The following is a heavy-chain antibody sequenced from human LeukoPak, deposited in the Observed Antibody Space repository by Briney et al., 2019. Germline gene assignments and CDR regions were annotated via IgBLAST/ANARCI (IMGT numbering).Heavy chain of an antibody. J-gene: IGHJ4*02. Sequence: GGSLRLSCEASGFTFSIFPMHWVRQAPGKGLEWVALISSGSEKYYADSVKGRFTISRDNSKNMLYLQMNSLRADDTAVYYCARDLELSAVYYFDSWGQGTLVIVSS. D-gene: IGHD3-3*01. V-gene: IGHV3-30*04. CDR2: ISSGSEK. CDR3: ARDLELSAVYYFDS. CDR1: GFTFSIFP.